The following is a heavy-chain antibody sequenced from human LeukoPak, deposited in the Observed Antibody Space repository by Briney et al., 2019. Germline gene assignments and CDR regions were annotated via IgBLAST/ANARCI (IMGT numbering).Heavy chain of an antibody. D-gene: IGHD4-17*01. CDR3: ASGSNGDYDY. Sequence: PGGSLRLSCAASGFTFSSCRMNWVRQAPGKGLEWVSSISSSSSYIYYADSVKGRFTISRDNAKNSLYLQMNSLRAEDTAVYYCASGSNGDYDYWGQGTLVTVSS. CDR2: ISSSSSYI. CDR1: GFTFSSCR. V-gene: IGHV3-21*01. J-gene: IGHJ4*02.